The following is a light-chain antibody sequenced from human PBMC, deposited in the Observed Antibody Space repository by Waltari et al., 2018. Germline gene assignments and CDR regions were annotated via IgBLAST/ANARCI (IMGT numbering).Light chain of an antibody. V-gene: IGKV1-5*03. CDR2: KTS. CDR3: QQYNSYSNT. Sequence: DIQMTQFPSTLSASVGDRVTITCRTSQSINTWLAWYQQKPGKAPNLLIYKTSTLESGVPSRFTGSGSGTEFTLTIDSLQPDDFATYYCQQYNSYSNTFGQGTKV. J-gene: IGKJ2*01. CDR1: QSINTW.